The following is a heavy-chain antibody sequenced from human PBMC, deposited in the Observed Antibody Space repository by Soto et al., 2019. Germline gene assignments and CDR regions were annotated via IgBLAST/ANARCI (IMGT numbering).Heavy chain of an antibody. V-gene: IGHV3-33*01. CDR3: ARDTSWTTGTTNYYYYGMDV. J-gene: IGHJ6*02. D-gene: IGHD1-1*01. Sequence: PGGSLRLSCAASGFTFSSYGMHWVRQAPGKGLEWVAVIWYDGSNKYYADSVKGRFTISRDNSKNTLYLQMNSLRAEDTAVYYCARDTSWTTGTTNYYYYGMDVWGQGTTVTVSS. CDR1: GFTFSSYG. CDR2: IWYDGSNK.